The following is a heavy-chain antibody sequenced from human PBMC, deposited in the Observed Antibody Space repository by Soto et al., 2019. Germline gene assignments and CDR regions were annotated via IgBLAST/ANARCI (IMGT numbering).Heavy chain of an antibody. J-gene: IGHJ4*02. CDR3: ASEGIAVAGPDTFDY. CDR2: IYYSGST. D-gene: IGHD6-19*01. Sequence: PSETLSLTCTVSGGSISSGGYYWSWIRQHPGNGLEWIGSIYYSGSTYYNPSLKSRVTISVDTSKNQFSLKLSSVTAADTAVYYCASEGIAVAGPDTFDYWGQGTLVTVSS. V-gene: IGHV4-39*01. CDR1: GGSISSGGYY.